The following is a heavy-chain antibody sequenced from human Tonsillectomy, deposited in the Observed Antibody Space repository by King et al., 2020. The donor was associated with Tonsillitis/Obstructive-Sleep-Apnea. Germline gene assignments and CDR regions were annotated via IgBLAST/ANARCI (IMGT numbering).Heavy chain of an antibody. J-gene: IGHJ5*02. D-gene: IGHD4-11*01. CDR2: IDPSDSYT. CDR1: EFSFTNYW. Sequence: QLVQSGAELKKPGESLRISCQGSEFSFTNYWINWVRQMPGKGLEWVGNIDPSDSYTNYSPSFQGHVTISADKSISTAYLQWSSLKASDTAMYYCAIQYDDLYTLGFDTWGQGTLVTVSA. V-gene: IGHV5-10-1*03. CDR3: AIQYDDLYTLGFDT.